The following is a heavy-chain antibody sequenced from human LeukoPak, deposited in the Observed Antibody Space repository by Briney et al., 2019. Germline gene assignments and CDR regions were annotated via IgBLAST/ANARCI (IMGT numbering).Heavy chain of an antibody. V-gene: IGHV3-33*05. CDR1: GVSFSSHG. Sequence: GRSLRLSCAAYGVSFSSHGMHWVRQAPGEGLEWVAFISHDGSDKYFADSVKGRFTISRDNSKNTLLLQMNSLRAEDTAVYFCARESGGTSPYWYFDLWGRGTLVTVSS. CDR2: ISHDGSDK. CDR3: ARESGGTSPYWYFDL. D-gene: IGHD1-7*01. J-gene: IGHJ2*01.